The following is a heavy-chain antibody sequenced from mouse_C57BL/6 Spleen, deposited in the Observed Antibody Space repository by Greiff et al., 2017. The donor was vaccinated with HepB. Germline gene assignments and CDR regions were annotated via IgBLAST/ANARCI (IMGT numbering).Heavy chain of an antibody. Sequence: QVQLKQSGPELVKPGASVKISCKASGYAFSSSWMNWVKQRPGKGLEWIGRIYPGDGDTNYNGKFKGKATLTADKSSSTAYMQLSSLTSEDSAVYFCAREGGYDEGFPYWGQGTLVTVSA. V-gene: IGHV1-82*01. CDR2: IYPGDGDT. CDR3: AREGGYDEGFPY. CDR1: GYAFSSSW. J-gene: IGHJ3*01. D-gene: IGHD2-2*01.